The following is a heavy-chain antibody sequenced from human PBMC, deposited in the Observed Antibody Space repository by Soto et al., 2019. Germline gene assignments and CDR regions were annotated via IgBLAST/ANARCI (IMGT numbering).Heavy chain of an antibody. Sequence: LRLSCAASGFTFSSYAMSWVRQAPGKGLEWVSAISGSGGSTYYADSVKGRFTISRDNSKNTLYLQMNSLRAEDTAVYYCAYTNWNPPFYFDYWGQGTLVTVSS. CDR3: AYTNWNPPFYFDY. V-gene: IGHV3-23*01. CDR2: ISGSGGST. D-gene: IGHD1-1*01. J-gene: IGHJ4*02. CDR1: GFTFSSYA.